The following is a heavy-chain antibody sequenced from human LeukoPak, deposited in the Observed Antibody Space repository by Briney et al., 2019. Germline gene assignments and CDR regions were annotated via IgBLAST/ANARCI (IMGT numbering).Heavy chain of an antibody. CDR1: GFIFDDYV. J-gene: IGHJ4*02. CDR3: AREAGPGGFDL. D-gene: IGHD3-10*01. V-gene: IGHV3-20*04. CDR2: ISWTGDSR. Sequence: GGSLRLSCEASGFIFDDYVMTWVRQAPGKGLEWVAGISWTGDSRGYADSVKGRFIIFRDNAKNSLYLQMNSLRAEDTALYYCAREAGPGGFDLWGQGTLVTFSS.